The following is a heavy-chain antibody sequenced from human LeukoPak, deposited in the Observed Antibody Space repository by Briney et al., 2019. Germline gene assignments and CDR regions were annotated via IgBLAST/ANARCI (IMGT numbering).Heavy chain of an antibody. J-gene: IGHJ4*02. CDR3: ARVGSYGDHPTDY. CDR2: INPNSGGT. D-gene: IGHD4-17*01. CDR1: GYTFTGYY. Sequence: ASVKVSCKASGYTFTGYYMHWVRQAPGQGLEWMGWINPNSGGTNYAQKLQGRVTMTRDTSISTAYMELSRLRSDDTAVYYCARVGSYGDHPTDYWGQGTLVTVSS. V-gene: IGHV1-2*02.